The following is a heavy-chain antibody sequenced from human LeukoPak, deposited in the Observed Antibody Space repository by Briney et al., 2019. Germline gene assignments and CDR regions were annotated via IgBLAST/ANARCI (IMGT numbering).Heavy chain of an antibody. CDR2: FDPEDGET. CDR3: ATESLEVVTAIGLQH. J-gene: IGHJ1*01. D-gene: IGHD2-21*02. Sequence: GASVKVSCKVSGYTLTELSMHWVRQAPGKGLEWMGGFDPEDGETIYAQKFQGRVTMAEDTSTDTAYMELSSLRSEDTAVYYCATESLEVVTAIGLQHWGQGTLVTVSS. CDR1: GYTLTELS. V-gene: IGHV1-24*01.